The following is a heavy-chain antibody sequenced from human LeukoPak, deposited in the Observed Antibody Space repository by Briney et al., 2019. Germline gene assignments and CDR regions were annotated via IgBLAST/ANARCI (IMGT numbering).Heavy chain of an antibody. J-gene: IGHJ5*02. Sequence: SQTPSLTCAISGDSVSINRAAWNWFRQSPSRGLEWLGRTYYTSMWYNDYAVSVKSRITVNPDTSKNQFSLHLNSVAPEDTAVYYCARQGFRRFDPWGQGTLVTVSS. V-gene: IGHV6-1*01. D-gene: IGHD3-3*01. CDR3: ARQGFRRFDP. CDR2: TYYTSMWYN. CDR1: GDSVSINRAA.